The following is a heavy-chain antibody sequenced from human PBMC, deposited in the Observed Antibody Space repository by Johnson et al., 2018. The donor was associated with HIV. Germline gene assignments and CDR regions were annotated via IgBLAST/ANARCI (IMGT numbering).Heavy chain of an antibody. V-gene: IGHV3-30*03. CDR3: ASAWGELDDAFDI. CDR1: GFTFSSYG. J-gene: IGHJ3*02. Sequence: QVHLVESGGGVVQPGRSLRLSCAASGFTFSSYGMHWVRQAPGKGLEWVAVISYDGSNKYYADSVKGRFTISRDNSKNTLYLQMNSLRAEDTAVYYCASAWGELDDAFDIWGQGTMVIVSS. CDR2: ISYDGSNK. D-gene: IGHD1-26*01.